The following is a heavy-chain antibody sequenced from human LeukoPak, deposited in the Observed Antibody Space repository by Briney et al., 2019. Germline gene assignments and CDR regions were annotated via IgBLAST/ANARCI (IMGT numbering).Heavy chain of an antibody. Sequence: SETLSLTCTVSGGSISSGDYFWSWIRQPPGKGLEWIGYIYYSGSTYYNPSLKSRVSISLDTSKNQFSLRLNSVTAADTAMYYCAGDKFGGVIVIWGQGTLVTVSS. CDR2: IYYSGST. V-gene: IGHV4-30-4*01. J-gene: IGHJ4*02. CDR1: GGSISSGDYF. D-gene: IGHD3-16*02. CDR3: AGDKFGGVIVI.